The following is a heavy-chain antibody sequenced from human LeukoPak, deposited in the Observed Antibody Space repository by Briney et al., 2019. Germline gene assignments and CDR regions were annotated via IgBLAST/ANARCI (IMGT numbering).Heavy chain of an antibody. Sequence: PGGSLRLSCAASGFTFINFGMHWVRQAPGKGLEWVAVISYDGSNKDYADSVKGRFTISRDNSKNTLYLQMNSQRAEDTAVYYCARDFCSGGSCYQFDYWGQGTLVTVSS. CDR1: GFTFINFG. CDR2: ISYDGSNK. V-gene: IGHV3-30*19. D-gene: IGHD2-15*01. J-gene: IGHJ4*02. CDR3: ARDFCSGGSCYQFDY.